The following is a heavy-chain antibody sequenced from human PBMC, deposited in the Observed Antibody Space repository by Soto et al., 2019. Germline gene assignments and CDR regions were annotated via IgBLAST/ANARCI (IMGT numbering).Heavy chain of an antibody. CDR1: GFTFSSYS. Sequence: EVQLVESRGGLVKPGGSLRLSCAASGFTFSSYSMNWVRQAPGKGLEWVSSISSSSSYIYYADSVKGRFTISRDNAKNSLYLQMNSLRAEDTAVYYCAREPYKTPNYYYYMDVWGKGTTVTVSS. V-gene: IGHV3-21*01. J-gene: IGHJ6*03. D-gene: IGHD1-1*01. CDR3: AREPYKTPNYYYYMDV. CDR2: ISSSSSYI.